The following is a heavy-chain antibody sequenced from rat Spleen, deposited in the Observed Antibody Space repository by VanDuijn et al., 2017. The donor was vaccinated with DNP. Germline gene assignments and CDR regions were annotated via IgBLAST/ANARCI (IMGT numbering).Heavy chain of an antibody. CDR1: GFTFSDYD. V-gene: IGHV5-22*01. J-gene: IGHJ2*01. D-gene: IGHD1-11*01. CDR3: AKGTNFGDYPDFFDY. Sequence: EVQLVESGGGLVQPGGSLKLSCAASGFTFSDYDMAWVRQAPTKGLEWVAYISYDGGITSYGDSVKGRFTISRDNAKSTLYLQMNSLRSEDMATYYCAKGTNFGDYPDFFDYWGQGVMVTVSS. CDR2: ISYDGGIT.